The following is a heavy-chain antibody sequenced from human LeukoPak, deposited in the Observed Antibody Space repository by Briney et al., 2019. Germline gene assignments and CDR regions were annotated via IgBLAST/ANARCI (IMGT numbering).Heavy chain of an antibody. V-gene: IGHV3-23*01. CDR2: ISDSGGST. CDR1: GFTFSSYA. Sequence: PGGSLRLSCAASGFTFSSYAMSWVRQAPGKGLEWVSGISDSGGSTYYADSVKGRFTISRDNSKNTLYLQMNSLRAEDTAVYYCAKWLHSGTYFYYGMDVWGQGTTVTVSS. D-gene: IGHD1-26*01. J-gene: IGHJ6*02. CDR3: AKWLHSGTYFYYGMDV.